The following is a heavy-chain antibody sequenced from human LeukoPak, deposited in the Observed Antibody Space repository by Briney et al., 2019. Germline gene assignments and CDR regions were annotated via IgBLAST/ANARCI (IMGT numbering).Heavy chain of an antibody. J-gene: IGHJ4*02. Sequence: GGPLRLSCVTSGFTFSNYYMTWIRQAPGKGLEWVSYISGTGNSKYYADSVKGRFTISRDNAKNSLYLQMSSLRAEDTAMYYCARDYSGSEYFFDYWGQGSLVTVSS. CDR1: GFTFSNYY. V-gene: IGHV3-11*01. D-gene: IGHD1-26*01. CDR2: ISGTGNSK. CDR3: ARDYSGSEYFFDY.